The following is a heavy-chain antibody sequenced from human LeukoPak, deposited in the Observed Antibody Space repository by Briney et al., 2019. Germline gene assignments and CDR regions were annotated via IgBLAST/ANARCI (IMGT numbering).Heavy chain of an antibody. CDR3: SRENGAFSPFGY. CDR2: IHLSGRT. D-gene: IGHD2-8*01. CDR1: GGSITTTNW. J-gene: IGHJ4*02. V-gene: IGHV4-4*02. Sequence: AETLSLTCGVSGGSITTTNWWSWVRQPQGQGLEWIGEIHLSGRTNYNPSLNSRVTLALDTSKNHLSLSLTSVTAADTAVYYCSRENGAFSPFGYWGQGTLITVPS.